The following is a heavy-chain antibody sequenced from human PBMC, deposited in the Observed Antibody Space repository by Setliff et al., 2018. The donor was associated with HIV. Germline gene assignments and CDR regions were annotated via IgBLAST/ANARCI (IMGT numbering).Heavy chain of an antibody. D-gene: IGHD1-1*01. CDR2: IIPISGTA. CDR1: GGTFKNFA. CDR3: VRVGGIELWNQAYFDY. J-gene: IGHJ4*02. Sequence: GASVKVSCKASGGTFKNFAINWVRQAPGQGLEWMGGIIPISGTAVYAQNFRGRVTVTTDDSTNTAYMEISSLKSDDTAVYFCVRVGGIELWNQAYFDYWGQGTLVTVSS. V-gene: IGHV1-69*05.